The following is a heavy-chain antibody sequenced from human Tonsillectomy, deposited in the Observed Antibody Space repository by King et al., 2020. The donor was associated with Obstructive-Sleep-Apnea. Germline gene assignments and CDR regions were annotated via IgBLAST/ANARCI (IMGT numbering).Heavy chain of an antibody. V-gene: IGHV3-30*14. D-gene: IGHD5-12*01. J-gene: IGHJ4*02. Sequence: VQLVESGGGVVQPGRSLRLSCAAYGFSFSSYEMHWVRQAPGKGLEWVAVISYDGSNKYYADSVKGRLTISRDNSKNTLYLQMNSLRTEDTAVYFCARERRGYSGDLDFWGQGTLVTVSS. CDR2: ISYDGSNK. CDR1: GFSFSSYE. CDR3: ARERRGYSGDLDF.